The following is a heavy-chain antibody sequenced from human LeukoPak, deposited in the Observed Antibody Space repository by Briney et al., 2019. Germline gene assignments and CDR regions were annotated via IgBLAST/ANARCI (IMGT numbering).Heavy chain of an antibody. CDR3: AAFYYSAFFDY. Sequence: PGGSLRLSCAASGFTFSGSAMHWVRQASGKGLEWVGRIRSKANNYATAYAASLKGRFTISRDDSKNTAYLQMNSLRAEDTAVYYCAAFYYSAFFDYWGLGTLVTVSS. V-gene: IGHV3-73*01. CDR2: IRSKANNYAT. J-gene: IGHJ4*02. D-gene: IGHD3-10*01. CDR1: GFTFSGSA.